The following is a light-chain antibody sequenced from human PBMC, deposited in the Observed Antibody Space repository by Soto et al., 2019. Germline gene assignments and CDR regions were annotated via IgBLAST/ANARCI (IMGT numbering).Light chain of an antibody. CDR2: GNY. V-gene: IGLV1-40*01. J-gene: IGLJ1*01. CDR3: QSYDSGLSGDV. CDR1: SSNIGAGYD. Sequence: QSVLTQPPSVSGAPGQRVTISCTGSSSNIGAGYDVHWFHQLPGTAPKLLIFGNYNRPSGVPDRFSGSKSETSASLAITGLQAEDEADYYCQSYDSGLSGDVFGAGTKLTVL.